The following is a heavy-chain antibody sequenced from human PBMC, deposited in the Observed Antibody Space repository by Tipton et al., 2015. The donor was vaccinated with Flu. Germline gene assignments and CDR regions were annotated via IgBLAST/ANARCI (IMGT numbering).Heavy chain of an antibody. D-gene: IGHD3-16*01. J-gene: IGHJ4*02. V-gene: IGHV3-20*04. CDR2: INWNGGTT. CDR3: ARDRTRLASPLDY. CDR1: GFSFDDYV. Sequence: GSLRLSCVGSGFSFDDYVMSWVRQAPGKGLEWVSGINWNGGTTGYADSVKGRFIISRDNAKNSLSLQMNSLRAEDTALYFCARDRTRLASPLDYWGQGTLVTVSS.